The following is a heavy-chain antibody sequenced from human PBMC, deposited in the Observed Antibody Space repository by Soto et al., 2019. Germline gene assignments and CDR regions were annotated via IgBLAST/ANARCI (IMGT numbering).Heavy chain of an antibody. V-gene: IGHV3-30-3*01. Sequence: GGSLRLSCAASGFTFSSYAMHWVRQAPGKGLEWVAVISYDGSNKYYADSVKGRFTISRDNSKNTLYLQMNSLRAEDTAVYYCARAYSSSSQYYYYYGMDVWGQGTTVTVSS. CDR3: ARAYSSSSQYYYYYGMDV. CDR1: GFTFSSYA. D-gene: IGHD6-6*01. CDR2: ISYDGSNK. J-gene: IGHJ6*02.